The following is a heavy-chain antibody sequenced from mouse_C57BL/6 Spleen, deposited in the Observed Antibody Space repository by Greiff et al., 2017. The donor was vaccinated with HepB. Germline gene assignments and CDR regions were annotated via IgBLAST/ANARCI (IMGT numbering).Heavy chain of an antibody. V-gene: IGHV1-55*01. CDR3: ARRGYYGSSYWGFDY. CDR2: IYPGSGST. D-gene: IGHD1-1*01. CDR1: GYTFTSYW. Sequence: QVQLQQPGAELVKPGASVKMSCKASGYTFTSYWITWVKQRPGQGLEWIGDIYPGSGSTNYNEKFKSKATLTVDTSSSTAYMQLSSLTSEDSAVYYCARRGYYGSSYWGFDYWGQGTTLTVSS. J-gene: IGHJ2*01.